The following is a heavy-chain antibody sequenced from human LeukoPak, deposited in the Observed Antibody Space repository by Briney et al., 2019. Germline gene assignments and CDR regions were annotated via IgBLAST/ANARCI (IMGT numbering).Heavy chain of an antibody. CDR3: ARYGNGAWLAHYSFDI. CDR2: ISYDGSNK. CDR1: GFTFSSYA. D-gene: IGHD6-19*01. Sequence: PGRSLRLSCAASGFTFSSYAMHWVRQAPGKGLEWVAVISYDGSNKYYADSVKGRFTISRDNSKNTLYLQVNSLRAEDTAVYYCARYGNGAWLAHYSFDIWGQGTMVTVSS. J-gene: IGHJ3*02. V-gene: IGHV3-30-3*01.